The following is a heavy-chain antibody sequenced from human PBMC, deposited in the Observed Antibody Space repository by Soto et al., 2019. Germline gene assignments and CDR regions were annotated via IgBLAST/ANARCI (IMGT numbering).Heavy chain of an antibody. CDR2: IIPIFGTA. V-gene: IGHV1-69*05. J-gene: IGHJ4*02. Sequence: SVKVSCKASGGTFSSYAISWVRQAPGQGLEWMGGIIPIFGTANYAQKFQGRVTITTDASTSTVYMGLSSLRSEDTAVYYCAREQQLVLSPHFDYWGQGTLVTVSS. CDR1: GGTFSSYA. CDR3: AREQQLVLSPHFDY. D-gene: IGHD6-13*01.